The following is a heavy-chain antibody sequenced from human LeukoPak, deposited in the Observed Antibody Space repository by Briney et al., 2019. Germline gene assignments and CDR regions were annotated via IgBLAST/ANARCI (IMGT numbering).Heavy chain of an antibody. CDR3: ARHFAYSSSSYFDY. CDR2: VYYTGST. Sequence: GSLRLSCTASGFTFGGCSLSWIRQPPGKGLEWIGYVYYTGSTNYNPSLKSRVTMFEDKSKNQFSLRLSSVTVADTAVYYCARHFAYSSSSYFDYWGQGSLVTVSS. CDR1: GFTFGGCS. J-gene: IGHJ4*02. D-gene: IGHD6-6*01. V-gene: IGHV4-59*08.